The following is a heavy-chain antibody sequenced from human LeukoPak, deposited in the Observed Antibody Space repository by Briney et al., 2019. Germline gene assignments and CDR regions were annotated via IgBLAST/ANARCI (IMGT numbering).Heavy chain of an antibody. CDR1: GFPFSRYS. J-gene: IGHJ4*02. D-gene: IGHD6-6*01. Sequence: GGSLRLSCAASGFPFSRYSMNWVRQAPGKGLEWVSSITSSSGYIHYADSVKGRFTISRDNAKNSLYLQMNSLRAEDTAVYYSAREITSSSSFDSWGQGTLVTVSS. CDR2: ITSSSGYI. CDR3: AREITSSSSFDS. V-gene: IGHV3-21*01.